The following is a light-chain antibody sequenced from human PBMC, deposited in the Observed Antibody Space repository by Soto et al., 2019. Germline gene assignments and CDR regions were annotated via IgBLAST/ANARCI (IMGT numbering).Light chain of an antibody. V-gene: IGKV3-20*01. J-gene: IGKJ1*01. CDR2: GVS. CDR1: QSVSSSY. CDR3: QKYGSSPET. Sequence: EIVLTQSTGTLSLSPGERATLSCRASQSVSSSYLAWYQQKPGQAPRLLIYGVSSRATGIPDRFSGSGSGTDFTLNISRLEPEDFAVYYCQKYGSSPETFGQGTKVEIK.